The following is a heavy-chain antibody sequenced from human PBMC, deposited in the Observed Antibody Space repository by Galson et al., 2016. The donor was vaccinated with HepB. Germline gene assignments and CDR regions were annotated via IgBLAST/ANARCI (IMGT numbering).Heavy chain of an antibody. CDR2: IWHDGSNQ. CDR3: ARESPHIAVPVLSV. Sequence: SLRLSCAASGFVFSSYGIHWVRQAPGKGLEWVALIWHDGSNQYYADSVKGRFTISRDNSKNTLYLQMNSLRAEDSAVYYCARESPHIAVPVLSVWGQGTAVTVSS. CDR1: GFVFSSYG. D-gene: IGHD6-19*01. V-gene: IGHV3-33*01. J-gene: IGHJ6*02.